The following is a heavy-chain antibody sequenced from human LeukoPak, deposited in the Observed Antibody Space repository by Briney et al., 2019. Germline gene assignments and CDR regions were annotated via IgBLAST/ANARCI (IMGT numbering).Heavy chain of an antibody. J-gene: IGHJ6*03. CDR2: IYYSGST. Sequence: SETLSLTCTVSGGFISSSSYYWGWIRQPPGKGMERIGSIYYSGSTNYNPSLKSPVTMSVDTPKNQFSLKLSSVTAADTAVYYCARQSIAARGYYYYMDVWGKGTTVTVSS. D-gene: IGHD6-6*01. V-gene: IGHV4-39*01. CDR1: GGFISSSSYY. CDR3: ARQSIAARGYYYYMDV.